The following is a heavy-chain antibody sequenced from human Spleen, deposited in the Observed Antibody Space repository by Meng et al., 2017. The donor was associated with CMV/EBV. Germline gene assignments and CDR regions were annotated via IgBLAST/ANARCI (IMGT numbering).Heavy chain of an antibody. Sequence: SVSRGSFFWGWIRQRPGKGLDWIGYMYYNGDTNYNPSLKSRVTISIDPSKNLFSLKVSSVTAADTAVYYCARIRSGWGSTPGPIDYWGQGTLVTVSS. V-gene: IGHV4-61*01. CDR1: SVSRGSFF. J-gene: IGHJ4*02. CDR3: ARIRSGWGSTPGPIDY. CDR2: MYYNGDT. D-gene: IGHD7-27*01.